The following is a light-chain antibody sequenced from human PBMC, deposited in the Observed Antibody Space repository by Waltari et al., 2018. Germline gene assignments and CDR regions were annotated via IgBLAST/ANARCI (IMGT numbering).Light chain of an antibody. CDR3: SSYAGSDNPVV. CDR1: SSDAGGSSY. V-gene: IGLV2-8*01. J-gene: IGLJ2*01. CDR2: EVS. Sequence: SALTQPPSTPASPGQAVTISRPGASSDAGGSSYVARYQQHPGKTTKLMSYEVSKRPSGVPDSFSGSKSGNRAPLTVSGLQAEDESDYYCSSYAGSDNPVVFGGGTKLTVL.